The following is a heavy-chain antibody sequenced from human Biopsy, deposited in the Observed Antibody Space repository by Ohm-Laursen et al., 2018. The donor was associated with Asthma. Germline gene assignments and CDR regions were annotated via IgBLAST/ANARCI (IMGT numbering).Heavy chain of an antibody. J-gene: IGHJ1*01. CDR2: INTNTGNP. D-gene: IGHD3-9*01. CDR3: ARATYYDILTGYHPFQH. Sequence: ASVKVSCKASGYTFTSYAMNWVRQAPGQGLEWMGWINTNTGNPTYAQGFTGRFVFSLDTSVSTAYLQISSLKAEDTAVYYCARATYYDILTGYHPFQHWGQGTLVTVSS. V-gene: IGHV7-4-1*02. CDR1: GYTFTSYA.